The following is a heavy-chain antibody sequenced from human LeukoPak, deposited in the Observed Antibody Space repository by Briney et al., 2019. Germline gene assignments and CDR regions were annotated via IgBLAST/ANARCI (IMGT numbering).Heavy chain of an antibody. D-gene: IGHD2-21*02. CDR3: ARRGDPYYFDY. J-gene: IGHJ4*02. Sequence: GGSLRLSCAASGFTFSSYAMSWVRQAPGKGLEWVSSISSSSSYIYYADSVKGRFTISRDNAKNSLYLQMNSLRAEDTAMYYCARRGDPYYFDYWGQGTLVTVSS. V-gene: IGHV3-21*01. CDR1: GFTFSSYA. CDR2: ISSSSSYI.